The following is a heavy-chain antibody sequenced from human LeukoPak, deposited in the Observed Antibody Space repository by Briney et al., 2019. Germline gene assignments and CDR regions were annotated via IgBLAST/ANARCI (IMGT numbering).Heavy chain of an antibody. D-gene: IGHD6-13*01. J-gene: IGHJ4*02. Sequence: PGGSLRLSCAASGFTFRSYAMTWVRQAPGKGLEWVSAISGSGGNAYYADSVKGRFTISRDNFKNTLYLQMNSLTAEDTAIHYCAKGGTSSWYFVFDYWGQGVLVTVSS. CDR2: ISGSGGNA. V-gene: IGHV3-23*01. CDR1: GFTFRSYA. CDR3: AKGGTSSWYFVFDY.